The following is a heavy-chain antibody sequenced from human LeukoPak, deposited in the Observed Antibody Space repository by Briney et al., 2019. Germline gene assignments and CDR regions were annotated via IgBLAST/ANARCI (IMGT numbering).Heavy chain of an antibody. CDR1: GFTFSSYE. J-gene: IGHJ4*02. D-gene: IGHD5-12*01. V-gene: IGHV3-48*03. Sequence: PGGSLRLSCAASGFTFSSYEMNWVRQAPGKGLEWVSYISSSGSTIYYADSVKGRFTISRDNAKNSLYLQMNSLRAEDTAVYYCARVQFQDFSGYPWDDYWGQGTLVTVSS. CDR3: ARVQFQDFSGYPWDDY. CDR2: ISSSGSTI.